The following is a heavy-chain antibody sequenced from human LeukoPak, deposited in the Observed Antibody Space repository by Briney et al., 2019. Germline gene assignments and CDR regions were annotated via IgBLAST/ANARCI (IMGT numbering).Heavy chain of an antibody. CDR1: GGSFSGYY. CDR2: INHSGST. CDR3: ARSMVREVILSARRANWFDP. D-gene: IGHD3-10*01. J-gene: IGHJ5*02. V-gene: IGHV4-34*01. Sequence: SETLSLTCAVYGGSFSGYYWSWIRQPPGKGLEWIGEINHSGSTSYDPSLKSRVTISLYTSKNQFSLKLSSVTAADTAVYYCARSMVREVILSARRANWFDPWGQGTLVTVSS.